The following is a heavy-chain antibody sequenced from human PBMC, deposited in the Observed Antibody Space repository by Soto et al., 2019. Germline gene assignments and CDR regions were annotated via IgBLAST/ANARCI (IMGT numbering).Heavy chain of an antibody. CDR3: ARDKGDGSGSYYGY. V-gene: IGHV1-18*01. D-gene: IGHD3-10*01. CDR2: ISAYNGHT. Sequence: QVQLVQSGAEVKKPGASVKVSCKASGYTFSSYGISWVRQAPGQGLEWMGWISAYNGHTNYAQKVQGRVTMTTATSTSTAYMELRSLRSDDTAVYYCARDKGDGSGSYYGYWGQGTLVTVSS. CDR1: GYTFSSYG. J-gene: IGHJ4*02.